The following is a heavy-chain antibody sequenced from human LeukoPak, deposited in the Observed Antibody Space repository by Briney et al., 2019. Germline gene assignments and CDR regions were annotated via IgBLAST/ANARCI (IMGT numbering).Heavy chain of an antibody. V-gene: IGHV1-69*13. Sequence: ASVKVSCKASGGTFSRYAFSWVRQAPGQWREWMGGIIPMFGTPNYEQMFQGRVTITADESTRTVYMELSSLRSDDTAVYFCHAMVGSGSRYGGDYWGQGTLVTVSS. D-gene: IGHD3-3*01. CDR2: IIPMFGTP. CDR3: HAMVGSGSRYGGDY. CDR1: GGTFSRYA. J-gene: IGHJ4*02.